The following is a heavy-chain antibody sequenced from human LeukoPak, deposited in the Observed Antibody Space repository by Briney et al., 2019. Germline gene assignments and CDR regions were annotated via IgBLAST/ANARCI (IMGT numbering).Heavy chain of an antibody. J-gene: IGHJ5*02. V-gene: IGHV1-8*01. CDR1: VYTFTSYD. D-gene: IGHD1-14*01. Sequence: SVNASRTASVYTFTSYDINWVRQATGQGLEWMGWMNPNRGNTAYAQKFQGRGTMNKNTSISTAYMELSSLRSEDTAVYYCSRDAARTPGDNWFDPWGQGTLVTVSS. CDR3: SRDAARTPGDNWFDP. CDR2: MNPNRGNT.